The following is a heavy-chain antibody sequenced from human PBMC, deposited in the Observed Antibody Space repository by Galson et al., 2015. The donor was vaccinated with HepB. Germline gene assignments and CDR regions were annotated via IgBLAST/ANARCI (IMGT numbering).Heavy chain of an antibody. Sequence: SVKVSCKASGYTFTSYAMNWVRQAPGQGLEWMGWINTNTGNPTYAQGFTGRFVFSLDTSVITAYLQISSLKAEDTAVYYCARFPEEYYYDSSGYYRGNAFDIWGQGTMVTVSS. CDR3: ARFPEEYYYDSSGYYRGNAFDI. CDR2: INTNTGNP. V-gene: IGHV7-4-1*02. D-gene: IGHD3-22*01. CDR1: GYTFTSYA. J-gene: IGHJ3*02.